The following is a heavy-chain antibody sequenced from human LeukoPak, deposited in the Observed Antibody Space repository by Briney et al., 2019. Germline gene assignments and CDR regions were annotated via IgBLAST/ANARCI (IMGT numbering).Heavy chain of an antibody. D-gene: IGHD3-10*01. J-gene: IGHJ4*02. CDR3: ARSRGNHFDY. Sequence: ASVKVSCKTSGYNFINYYIHWVRQAPGQGLEWMGLINPGGGSTSYTERFQGRVSLTRDVSTNSVHLELSSLTSGDTAVYYCARSRGNHFDYWGQGTLVTVSS. CDR2: INPGGGST. CDR1: GYNFINYY. V-gene: IGHV1-46*01.